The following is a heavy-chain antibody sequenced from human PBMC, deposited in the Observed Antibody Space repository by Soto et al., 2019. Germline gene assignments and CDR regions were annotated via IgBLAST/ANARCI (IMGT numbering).Heavy chain of an antibody. V-gene: IGHV1-3*01. J-gene: IGHJ6*03. CDR2: INAGNGNT. Sequence: ASVKVSCKASGYTFTSYAMHWVRQAPGQRLEWMGWINAGNGNTKYSQKFQGRVTITRDTSASTAYMELSSLRSEDTAVYYCARNTKTLMVRGVPDYYYYMDVWGEGTTVTVSS. D-gene: IGHD3-10*01. CDR3: ARNTKTLMVRGVPDYYYYMDV. CDR1: GYTFTSYA.